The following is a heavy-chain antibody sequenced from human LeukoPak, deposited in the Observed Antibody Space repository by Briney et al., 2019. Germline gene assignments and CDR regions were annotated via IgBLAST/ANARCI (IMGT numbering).Heavy chain of an antibody. CDR3: ARDNYYDSIGGWWAVFDY. CDR1: GDSITSGAYY. Sequence: PSETLSLTCTVSGDSITSGAYYCSWIRQPAGKGLEWIGRIYTTGSTNYNPSLRSRVTMSVDTSKNQFSLNLSSVTAADTAVYYCARDNYYDSIGGWWAVFDYWGQGTLVTVSS. CDR2: IYTTGST. D-gene: IGHD3-22*01. J-gene: IGHJ4*02. V-gene: IGHV4-61*02.